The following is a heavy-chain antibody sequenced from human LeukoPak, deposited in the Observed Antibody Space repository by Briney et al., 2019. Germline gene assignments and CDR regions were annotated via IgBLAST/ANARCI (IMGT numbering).Heavy chain of an antibody. CDR1: GFTFSGSA. J-gene: IGHJ5*02. D-gene: IGHD3-22*01. CDR2: IRSKANNYAT. V-gene: IGHV3-73*01. Sequence: PGGSLRLSCAASGFTFSGSAMHWVRQASGKGLEWIGRIRSKANNYATTYDVSIEGRFTISRDDSKNTAYLHMISLKTDDTAVYYCTRPSGDSSGSWFDPWGQGTLVTVSS. CDR3: TRPSGDSSGSWFDP.